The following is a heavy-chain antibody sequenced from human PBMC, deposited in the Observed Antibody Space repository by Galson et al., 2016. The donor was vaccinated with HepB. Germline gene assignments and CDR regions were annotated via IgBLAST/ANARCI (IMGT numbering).Heavy chain of an antibody. D-gene: IGHD5-24*01. CDR3: ARADGFNTPFFDS. Sequence: SLRLSCAASGFSFGDYAMHWVRQAPGKGLEWVAGISWHSISLVYADSVRGRFTISRDNAKNSLYLQMDSLTAEDTAVYYCARADGFNTPFFDSWGQGTLVTVSS. CDR1: GFSFGDYA. J-gene: IGHJ4*02. V-gene: IGHV3-9*01. CDR2: ISWHSISL.